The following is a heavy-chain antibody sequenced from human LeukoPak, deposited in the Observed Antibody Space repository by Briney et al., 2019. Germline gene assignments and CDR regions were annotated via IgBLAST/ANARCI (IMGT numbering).Heavy chain of an antibody. CDR3: ARDSEYYDSMDY. D-gene: IGHD3-22*01. J-gene: IGHJ4*02. V-gene: IGHV3-48*04. CDR2: ISSSSSTI. CDR1: GFTFSSYS. Sequence: GGSLRLSCAASGFTFSSYSMNRVRPAPGKGLEWVSYISSSSSTIYYADSVKSRFTISRDNAKNSLYLQMNSLRADDTAVYYCARDSEYYDSMDYWGQGTLVTVSS.